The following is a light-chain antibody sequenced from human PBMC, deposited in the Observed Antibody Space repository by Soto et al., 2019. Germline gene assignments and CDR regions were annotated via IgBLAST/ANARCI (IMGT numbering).Light chain of an antibody. Sequence: IQMTQSPSSLSASVGDRVTITCLASQSISSYLNWYQQKPGKAPKLLIYAASSLQSGVPSRFSGSGSGTDFTLTISSLQPEDFATYYCQQSYSTLQETFGQGTKVDIK. CDR2: AAS. CDR3: QQSYSTLQET. J-gene: IGKJ1*01. V-gene: IGKV1-39*01. CDR1: QSISSY.